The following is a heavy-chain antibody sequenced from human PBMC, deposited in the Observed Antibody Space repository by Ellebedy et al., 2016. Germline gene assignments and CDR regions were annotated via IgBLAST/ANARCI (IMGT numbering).Heavy chain of an antibody. J-gene: IGHJ2*01. D-gene: IGHD2-21*01. CDR1: GFTFKTYA. Sequence: LSLTXXASGFTFKTYAMSWVRQAPGEGLEWVSTLSGSGPKTYYADSVQGRFTISRYNSKSTLYLQMNSLRAEDTAVYYCAKHETDGDYYFDLWGRGTLVTVSS. CDR3: AKHETDGDYYFDL. V-gene: IGHV3-23*01. CDR2: LSGSGPKT.